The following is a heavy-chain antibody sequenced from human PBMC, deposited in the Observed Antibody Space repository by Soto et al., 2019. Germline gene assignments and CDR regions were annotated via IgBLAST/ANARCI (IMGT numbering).Heavy chain of an antibody. CDR1: GGSISSGDYY. D-gene: IGHD2-2*01. J-gene: IGHJ5*02. Sequence: QVQLQESGPGLVEPSQTLSLTCSVSGGSISSGDYYWSWIRQPPGKGLEWIGYMFYVGATYYNPSPKGQFTISVNTSKNKFSLKLSSVTAANPAVYHCARVVGFCSSPSCRGRNWFDPWGQGTRVTVT. CDR3: ARVVGFCSSPSCRGRNWFDP. CDR2: MFYVGAT. V-gene: IGHV4-30-4*01.